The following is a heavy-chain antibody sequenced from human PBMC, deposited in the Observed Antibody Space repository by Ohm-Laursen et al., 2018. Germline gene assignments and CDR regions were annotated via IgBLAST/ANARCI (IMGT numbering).Heavy chain of an antibody. CDR2: ISWNSGSI. J-gene: IGHJ6*02. CDR1: GFTFDDYA. Sequence: SLRLSCSASGFTFDDYAMHWVRQAPGKGLEWVSGISWNSGSIGYADSVKGRFTISRDNAKNSLYLQMNSLRAEDTALYYCAKDSSGGYYGMHVWGQGTTVTVSS. V-gene: IGHV3-9*01. CDR3: AKDSSGGYYGMHV. D-gene: IGHD3-10*01.